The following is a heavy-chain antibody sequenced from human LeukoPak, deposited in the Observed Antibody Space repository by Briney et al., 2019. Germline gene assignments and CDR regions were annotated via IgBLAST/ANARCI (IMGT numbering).Heavy chain of an antibody. CDR2: INHSGST. CDR3: ARGSNYYATGGAFEY. J-gene: IGHJ4*02. Sequence: SETLSLTCAVYGGSFSGYYWSWLRQPPGKGLEWIGEINHSGSTDYSPSHKSRVTISLDTSKNQFSLKLSFVTAADTAMYYCARGSNYYATGGAFEYWGQGALVTVSS. D-gene: IGHD2-8*02. CDR1: GGSFSGYY. V-gene: IGHV4-34*01.